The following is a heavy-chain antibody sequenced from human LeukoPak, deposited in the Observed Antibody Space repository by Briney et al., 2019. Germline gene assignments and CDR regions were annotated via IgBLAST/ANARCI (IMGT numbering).Heavy chain of an antibody. J-gene: IGHJ4*02. CDR2: IRYDGSNK. Sequence: GGSLRLSCAASGFTFSSYGMHWVRQAPGKGLEWVAFIRYDGSNKYYADSVKGRFTISRDNSKNTLYLQMSSLRAEDTAVYYCAKDSPVEWLFDYWGQGTLVTVSS. V-gene: IGHV3-30*02. CDR1: GFTFSSYG. D-gene: IGHD3-3*01. CDR3: AKDSPVEWLFDY.